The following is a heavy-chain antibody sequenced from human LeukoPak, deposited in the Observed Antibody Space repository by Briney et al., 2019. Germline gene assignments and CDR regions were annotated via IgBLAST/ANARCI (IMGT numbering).Heavy chain of an antibody. Sequence: GGSLRLSCAASGFSFSMYWMSWVRQAPGKGLEWVANIKQDESEKYYVDSVKGRFIISRDNAKNSLYLQMNSLRAEDTAVYYCARDRGVRGGAVNWFDPWGQGTLVTVSS. D-gene: IGHD3-10*01. V-gene: IGHV3-7*01. CDR2: IKQDESEK. CDR3: ARDRGVRGGAVNWFDP. J-gene: IGHJ5*02. CDR1: GFSFSMYW.